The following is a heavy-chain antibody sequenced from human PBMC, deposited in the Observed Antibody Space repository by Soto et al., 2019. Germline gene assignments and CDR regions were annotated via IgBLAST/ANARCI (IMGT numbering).Heavy chain of an antibody. J-gene: IGHJ4*02. V-gene: IGHV3-30*03. D-gene: IGHD5-18*01. CDR3: ARDSGYSYGPLDY. CDR2: ISNDGKQK. Sequence: GGSLRLSCVVSGFIFSSYGIHWVRQAPGKGLEWVAVISNDGKQKYYADSVKGRFTISRDNSKNSLYLQMNSLRAEDTAVYYCARDSGYSYGPLDYWGQGTLVTVSS. CDR1: GFIFSSYG.